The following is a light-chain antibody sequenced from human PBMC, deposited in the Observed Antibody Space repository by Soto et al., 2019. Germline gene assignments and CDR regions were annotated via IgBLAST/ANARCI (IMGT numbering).Light chain of an antibody. CDR2: EVR. J-gene: IGLJ3*02. CDR1: NTDVGGYNY. Sequence: QSALTQPASVSGSPGQSITVSCTGTNTDVGGYNYVSWYQHRPGKAPRLMIYEVRNRLSGVSNRFSGSKSGNTASLTISGLQSEDEADYYCTSYTPTDALVFGSGTKLTVL. CDR3: TSYTPTDALV. V-gene: IGLV2-14*01.